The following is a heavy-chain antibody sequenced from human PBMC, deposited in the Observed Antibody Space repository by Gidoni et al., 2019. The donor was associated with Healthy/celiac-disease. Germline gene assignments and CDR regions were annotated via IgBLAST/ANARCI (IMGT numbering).Heavy chain of an antibody. Sequence: EVQLVESGGGLVQPGGSLKLSCAASGFTFSGSAMHWVRQASGKGLEWVGRIRSKANSYATAYAASVKGRFTISRDDSKNTAYLQMNSLKTEDTAVYYCTRHYEEYSSPGGYYYGMDVWGQGTTVTVSS. J-gene: IGHJ6*02. CDR1: GFTFSGSA. CDR2: IRSKANSYAT. D-gene: IGHD6-6*01. V-gene: IGHV3-73*01. CDR3: TRHYEEYSSPGGYYYGMDV.